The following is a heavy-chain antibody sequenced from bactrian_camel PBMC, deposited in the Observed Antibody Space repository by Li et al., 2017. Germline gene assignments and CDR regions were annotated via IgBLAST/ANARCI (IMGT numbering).Heavy chain of an antibody. J-gene: IGHJ4*01. Sequence: HVQLVESGGGSVQPGGSLRLSCTGSEYVYSRYCMAWFRQAPGHEREGVASISTSGTATYADSMKGWFTISKDSANATLYLEMNSLRPEDTGMYVCAGDRYYCGLSPVGYDDNYWGQGTQVTVS. D-gene: IGHD1*01. V-gene: IGHV3S26*01. CDR3: AGDRYYCGLSPVGYDDNY. CDR2: ISTSGTA. CDR1: EYVYSRYC.